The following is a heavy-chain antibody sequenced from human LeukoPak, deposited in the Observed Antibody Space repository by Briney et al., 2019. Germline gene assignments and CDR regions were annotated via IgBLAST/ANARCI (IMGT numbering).Heavy chain of an antibody. V-gene: IGHV4-39*07. CDR1: GGSISSSSYY. CDR3: ATKGNSGYDWGDPFDY. Sequence: SETLSLTCTVPGGSISSSSYYWGWIRQPPGKGLEWIGSIYYSGSTYYNPSLKSRVTISVDTSKNQFSLKLSSVTAADTAVYYCATKGNSGYDWGDPFDYWGQGTLVTVSS. CDR2: IYYSGST. D-gene: IGHD5-12*01. J-gene: IGHJ4*02.